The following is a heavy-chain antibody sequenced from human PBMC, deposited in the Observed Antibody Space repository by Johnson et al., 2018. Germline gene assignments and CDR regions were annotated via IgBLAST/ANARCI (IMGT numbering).Heavy chain of an antibody. Sequence: QVQLQESGPGLVKPSETLSLTCTVSGGSISGYYWTWIRQPPGKELEWIGFIYYSGSTHYNPSLRGRVTISVDTSKNQFSLKLTSVTAADTAVYYCAREVAGAAEYFQHWGQGNLVTVSS. CDR3: AREVAGAAEYFQH. CDR2: IYYSGST. V-gene: IGHV4-59*01. CDR1: GGSISGYY. D-gene: IGHD6-19*01. J-gene: IGHJ1*01.